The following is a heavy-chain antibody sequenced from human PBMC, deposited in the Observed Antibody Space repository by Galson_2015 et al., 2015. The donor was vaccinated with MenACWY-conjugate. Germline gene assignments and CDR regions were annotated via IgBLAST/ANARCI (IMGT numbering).Heavy chain of an antibody. V-gene: IGHV3-23*01. CDR2: ISASGDRT. CDR1: GFTFSTDA. Sequence: SLRLSCAASGFTFSTDAMSWVRQAPGKGLEWVSGISASGDRTYYADSVKGRFTISRDNSKSTLDLQMNGLRGEDTAAYYCARDRSGAGSRPYHFDYWGREPWSPSPQ. D-gene: IGHD6-19*01. J-gene: IGHJ4*02. CDR3: ARDRSGAGSRPYHFDY.